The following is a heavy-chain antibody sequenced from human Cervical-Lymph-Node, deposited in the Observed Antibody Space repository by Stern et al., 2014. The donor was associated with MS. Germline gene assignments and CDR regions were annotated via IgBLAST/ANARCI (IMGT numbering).Heavy chain of an antibody. V-gene: IGHV3-7*01. D-gene: IGHD4-17*01. CDR2: INKDGSEK. Sequence: EVQLVESGGGLVQPGGSLRLSCAGSGFTFSHYWMTWVRQAPGKGLEWVASINKDGSEKYYVDSLKGRFTISRDNAKNSLYLQMTSLRADDPAVYYCARKTTAKNWGQGTLVTVSP. CDR1: GFTFSHYW. CDR3: ARKTTAKN. J-gene: IGHJ4*02.